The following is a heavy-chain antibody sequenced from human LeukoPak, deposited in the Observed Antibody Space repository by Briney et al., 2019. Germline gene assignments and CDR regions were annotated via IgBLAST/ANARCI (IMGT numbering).Heavy chain of an antibody. CDR2: ISYDGSNK. Sequence: GGSLRLSCAASGFTFSSYAMHWVRQAPGKGLEWVAVISYDGSNKYYADSVKGRFTISRDNSKNTLYLQMNSLRAEDTAVYYCARDRYSSGWYVLYYFDYWGQGTLVTVSS. CDR3: ARDRYSSGWYVLYYFDY. V-gene: IGHV3-30-3*01. D-gene: IGHD6-19*01. J-gene: IGHJ4*02. CDR1: GFTFSSYA.